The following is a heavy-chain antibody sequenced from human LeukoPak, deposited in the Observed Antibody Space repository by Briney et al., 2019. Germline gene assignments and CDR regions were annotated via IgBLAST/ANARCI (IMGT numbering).Heavy chain of an antibody. Sequence: SGTLSLTCTVSGGSFSINNYYWTWIRQPPGKGLEWIGSMYYSGRTYYNPSLKSRVTISVDTSKKQFSLKLSSVTAADTAVYYCARHPGVAHFDYWGQGTLVTVSS. CDR2: MYYSGRT. CDR1: GGSFSINNYY. CDR3: ARHPGVAHFDY. D-gene: IGHD3-3*01. J-gene: IGHJ4*02. V-gene: IGHV4-39*01.